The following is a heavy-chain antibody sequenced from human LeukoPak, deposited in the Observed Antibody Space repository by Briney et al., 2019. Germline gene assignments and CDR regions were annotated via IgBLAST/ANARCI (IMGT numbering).Heavy chain of an antibody. CDR3: AKGSSGYFFDL. J-gene: IGHJ4*02. D-gene: IGHD3-22*01. V-gene: IGHV3-23*01. CDR2: ISNDGGGT. CDR1: GFIFNNYG. Sequence: GGSLRLSCAASGFIFNNYGLVWVRQAPGKGLEWVSAISNDGGGTTYADFVKGRFSVSRDNSKNTLFLQMNSLRAENTALYYCAKGSSGYFFDLWGQGTLVTVSS.